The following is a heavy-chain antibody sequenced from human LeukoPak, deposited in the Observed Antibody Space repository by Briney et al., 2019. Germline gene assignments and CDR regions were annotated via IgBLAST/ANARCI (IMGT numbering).Heavy chain of an antibody. CDR2: ISSSSSYI. D-gene: IGHD3-10*01. CDR1: GFTFNSYT. V-gene: IGHV3-21*04. CDR3: ARGPGDSKGGRN. J-gene: IGHJ4*02. Sequence: GGSLRLSCAASGFTFNSYTMNWVRQAPGKGLEWVSSISSSSSYIYDADSVEGRFTISRDNAKNSLYLQMNSLRAGDTAVYYCARGPGDSKGGRNWGQGTLVTVSS.